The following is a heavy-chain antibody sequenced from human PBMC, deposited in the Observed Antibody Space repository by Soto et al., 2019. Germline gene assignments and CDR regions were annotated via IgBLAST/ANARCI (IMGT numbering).Heavy chain of an antibody. J-gene: IGHJ6*02. CDR3: ARPLGYCSSTSCYAHGMDV. Sequence: SQTLSLTCAISGDSVSSNSAAWNWIRQSPSGGLEWLGRTYYRSKWYNDYAVSVKSRITINPDTSKNQFSLQLNSVTPEDTAVYYCARPLGYCSSTSCYAHGMDVWGQGTTVTVSS. CDR1: GDSVSSNSAA. D-gene: IGHD2-2*01. CDR2: TYYRSKWYN. V-gene: IGHV6-1*01.